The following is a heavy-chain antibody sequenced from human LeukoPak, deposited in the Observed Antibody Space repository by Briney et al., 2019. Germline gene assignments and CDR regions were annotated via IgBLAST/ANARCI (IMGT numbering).Heavy chain of an antibody. V-gene: IGHV4-34*01. Sequence: SETLSLTCAVYGGSFSGYYWSWIRQPPGKGLEWIGEINHSGSTNYNPSLKSRVTISVDTSKNQFSLKLSSVTAADTAVYYCARYYSGRTYYYYYYYMDVWGKGTTVTVSS. CDR3: ARYYSGRTYYYYYYYMDV. D-gene: IGHD4-23*01. CDR2: INHSGST. CDR1: GGSFSGYY. J-gene: IGHJ6*03.